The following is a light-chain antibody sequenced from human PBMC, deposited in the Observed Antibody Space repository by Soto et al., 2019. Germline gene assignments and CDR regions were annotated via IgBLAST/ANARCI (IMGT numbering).Light chain of an antibody. CDR1: SGHSNYA. J-gene: IGLJ2*01. CDR3: QTCGTDIQV. Sequence: QSVLTQSPSASASLGASVKLTCTLSSGHSNYAIAWHQQQPEKGPRYLMNLNSDGSHTKGDGIPDRFSGSSSGAERYLTISSLQSEDEADYYCQTCGTDIQVFGGGTKLTVL. V-gene: IGLV4-69*01. CDR2: LNSDGSH.